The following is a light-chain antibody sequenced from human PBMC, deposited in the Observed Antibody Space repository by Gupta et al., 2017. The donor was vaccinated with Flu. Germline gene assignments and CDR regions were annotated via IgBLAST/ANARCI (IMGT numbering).Light chain of an antibody. CDR1: SSDVGGYNY. V-gene: IGLV2-14*01. CDR3: SSYTSSNSLE. CDR2: EVI. J-gene: IGLJ3*02. Sequence: QSALTQPASVSGSPAQSLTMTCTGTSSDVGGYNYVHWYQHHTGNAPKLMIYEVINRPSGVSTRFSGSKSGNTASLTISGLQAEDEADYYCSSYTSSNSLEFGGGTKLTVL.